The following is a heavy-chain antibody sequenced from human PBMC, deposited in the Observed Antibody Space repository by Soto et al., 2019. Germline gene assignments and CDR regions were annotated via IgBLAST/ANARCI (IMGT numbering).Heavy chain of an antibody. Sequence: QAQLQQWGAGLLKPSETLSLTCAVYGGSFSGYYWSWIRQPPGKGLEWIGEINHSGSTNYNPSLKSRVTISVDTSKNQFSLKLSSVTAADTAVYYCARAAAAGSSPSFYYYGMDVWGQGTTVTVSS. CDR3: ARAAAAGSSPSFYYYGMDV. D-gene: IGHD6-13*01. J-gene: IGHJ6*02. CDR2: INHSGST. V-gene: IGHV4-34*01. CDR1: GGSFSGYY.